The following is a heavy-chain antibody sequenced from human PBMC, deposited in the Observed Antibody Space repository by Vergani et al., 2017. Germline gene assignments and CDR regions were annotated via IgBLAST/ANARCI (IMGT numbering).Heavy chain of an antibody. J-gene: IGHJ4*02. CDR1: GGSISSGSYY. CDR3: AREGGVRGVISS. D-gene: IGHD3-10*01. Sequence: QVQLQESGPGLVKPSQTLSLTCTVSGGSISSGSYYWSWIRQPAGKGLEWIGRIYTSGSTNYNPSLKSRVTISVDTSKNQFSLKLSSVTAAATAVYYCAREGGVRGVISSWGQGTLVTVSS. V-gene: IGHV4-61*02. CDR2: IYTSGST.